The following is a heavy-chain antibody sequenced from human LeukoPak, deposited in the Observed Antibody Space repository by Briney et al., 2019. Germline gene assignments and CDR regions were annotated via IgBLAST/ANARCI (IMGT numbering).Heavy chain of an antibody. CDR1: GGSFSGYY. Sequence: SETLSLTCAVYGGSFSGYYWSWIRQPPGKGLEWIGEINHSGSTNYNPSLKRRVTISVDTSKNQFSLKLSSVTASDTAVYSGARGAYRIRPGGSGYPDIWGQGTMVTVSS. J-gene: IGHJ3*02. CDR3: ARGAYRIRPGGSGYPDI. CDR2: INHSGST. D-gene: IGHD3-22*01. V-gene: IGHV4-34*01.